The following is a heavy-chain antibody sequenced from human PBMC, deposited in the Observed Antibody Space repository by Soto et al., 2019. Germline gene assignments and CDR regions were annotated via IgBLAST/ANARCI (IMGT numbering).Heavy chain of an antibody. V-gene: IGHV3-48*02. CDR2: ISSSSSTI. J-gene: IGHJ4*02. CDR1: GFTFSSYS. Sequence: GGSLRLSCAASGFTFSSYSMNWVRQSPGKGLEWVPYISSSSSTIYYADSVKGRFTISRDNAKNSLYLQMNSLRDEDTAVYYCARDLGTPQYPEDLTGVDFDYWGQGTLVTVSS. D-gene: IGHD3-16*01. CDR3: ARDLGTPQYPEDLTGVDFDY.